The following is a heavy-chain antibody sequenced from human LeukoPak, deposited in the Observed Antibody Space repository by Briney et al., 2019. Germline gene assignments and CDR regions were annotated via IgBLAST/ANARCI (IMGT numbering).Heavy chain of an antibody. J-gene: IGHJ4*02. CDR3: ARHSSSWSMYYFYY. CDR2: IYYSGST. CDR1: GYSITGGYY. Sequence: SETLSLTCAVSGYSITGGYYWGWIRQPPGKGLEWIGSIYYSGSTYYNPSLKSRVTISVDTSKNQFSLKLSSVTAADTAVYYCARHSSSWSMYYFYYWGQGTLVTVSS. V-gene: IGHV4-38-2*01. D-gene: IGHD6-13*01.